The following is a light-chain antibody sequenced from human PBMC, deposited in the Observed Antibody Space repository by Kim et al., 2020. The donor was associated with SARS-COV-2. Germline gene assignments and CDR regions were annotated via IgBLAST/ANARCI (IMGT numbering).Light chain of an antibody. Sequence: QRVTISCTGGSSNIGAGYDVHWYQQFPGTAPKLLIYGNTNRPSGVPDRFSGSKSGTSASLAITGLQAEDEADYYCQSYDSSLGGWVFGGGTELTVL. CDR1: SSNIGAGYD. CDR3: QSYDSSLGGWV. CDR2: GNT. V-gene: IGLV1-40*01. J-gene: IGLJ3*02.